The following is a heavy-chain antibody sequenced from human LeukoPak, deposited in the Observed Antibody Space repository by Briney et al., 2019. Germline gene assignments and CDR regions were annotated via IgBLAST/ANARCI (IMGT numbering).Heavy chain of an antibody. CDR3: ARGQALYYDYIWGSYRYTGFGY. D-gene: IGHD3-16*02. V-gene: IGHV4-34*01. CDR2: INHSGST. J-gene: IGHJ4*02. Sequence: SETLSLTCAVYGGSFSGYYWSWIRQPPGKGLEWIGEINHSGSTNYSPSLKSRVTISVDTSKNQFSLKLSSVTAADTAVYYCARGQALYYDYIWGSYRYTGFGYWGQGTLVTVSS. CDR1: GGSFSGYY.